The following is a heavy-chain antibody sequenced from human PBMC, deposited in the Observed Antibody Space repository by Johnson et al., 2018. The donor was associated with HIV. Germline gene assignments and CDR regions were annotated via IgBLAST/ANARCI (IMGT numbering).Heavy chain of an antibody. CDR3: AKDIYGYDAFDI. CDR2: INWNGGST. J-gene: IGHJ3*02. D-gene: IGHD5-24*01. Sequence: MQLVESGGGVVRPGGSLRLPCAASGFTFDDYGMSWVRQAPGKGLEWVSGINWNGGSTGYADSVRGRFTIYRDNAKNSLFLQLSNLGPDDTAVYYCAKDIYGYDAFDIWGQGTMVTVSS. V-gene: IGHV3-20*04. CDR1: GFTFDDYG.